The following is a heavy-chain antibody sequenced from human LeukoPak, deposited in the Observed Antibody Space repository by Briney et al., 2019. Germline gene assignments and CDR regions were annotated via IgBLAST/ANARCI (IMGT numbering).Heavy chain of an antibody. Sequence: AGGSLRLSCVASGFTISSYGMSWVRQAPGKGLEWVSTISGSGLSTYYADSVKGRFTISRDNSNNTVFLQMNSLRGEDTAVYYCARCTTGKTFGSLREIKKSREIDYWGQGTLVTVSS. J-gene: IGHJ4*02. D-gene: IGHD1-1*01. CDR2: ISGSGLST. V-gene: IGHV3-23*01. CDR3: ARCTTGKTFGSLREIKKSREIDY. CDR1: GFTISSYG.